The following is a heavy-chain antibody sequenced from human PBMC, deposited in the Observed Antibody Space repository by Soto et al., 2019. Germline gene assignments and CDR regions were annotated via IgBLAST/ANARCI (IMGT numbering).Heavy chain of an antibody. CDR2: ISYDGSKK. CDR1: EFTFSSYE. V-gene: IGHV3-30-3*01. CDR3: AREEEALYY. Sequence: QVQLVESGGGVVQPGRSLRLSCAASEFTFSSYEMHWVRQAPGKGLEWVAAISYDGSKKYYADSVKGRFTISRDNSKKTLYLQINSLRAEDTAVYYCAREEEALYYLGQGTLVTVSS. J-gene: IGHJ4*02.